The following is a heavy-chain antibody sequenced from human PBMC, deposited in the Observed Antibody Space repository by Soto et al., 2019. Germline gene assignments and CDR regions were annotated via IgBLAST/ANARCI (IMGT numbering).Heavy chain of an antibody. CDR1: HGSVSIGTYS. CDR3: DRGHYYYGMDV. J-gene: IGHJ6*02. V-gene: IGHV4-30-2*01. Sequence: LSLTCTVSHGSVSIGTYSWIWVRQPPGKGLEWIGYIYYSGTTYYTPSLKSRLTMSMDRANDHFSLNLTSVTAADTAVYFCDRGHYYYGMDVWGHGITVTVSS. CDR2: IYYSGTT.